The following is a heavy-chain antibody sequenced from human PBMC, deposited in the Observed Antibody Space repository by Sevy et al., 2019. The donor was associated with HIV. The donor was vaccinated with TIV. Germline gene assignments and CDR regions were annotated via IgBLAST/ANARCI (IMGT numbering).Heavy chain of an antibody. V-gene: IGHV3-33*01. D-gene: IGHD1-1*01. CDR2: IWYDGRTE. Sequence: GGSLRLSCVASGFTFRSFSMHWVRQAPGKGLEWVAAIWYDGRTERYADSVQGRFTISRDNSKKTLYLQMNSLRDEDTAIYYCARAAARVIVPTAGFDSWGQGTLVTVSS. J-gene: IGHJ5*01. CDR1: GFTFRSFS. CDR3: ARAAARVIVPTAGFDS.